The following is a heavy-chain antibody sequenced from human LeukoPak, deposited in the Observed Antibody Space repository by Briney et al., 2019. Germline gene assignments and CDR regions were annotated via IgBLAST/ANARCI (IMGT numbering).Heavy chain of an antibody. CDR2: IFYSGST. CDR3: ARQGVGATDF. J-gene: IGHJ4*02. CDR1: GGSINSYGYY. V-gene: IGHV4-39*01. D-gene: IGHD1-26*01. Sequence: PSETLSLTCSVSGGSINSYGYYWAWIRQPPGKRPEWIGSIFYSGSTHYNPSLQSRITIPADTSKGQFSLKLSSVTAADTAVYYCARQGVGATDFWGQGSLVTVSS.